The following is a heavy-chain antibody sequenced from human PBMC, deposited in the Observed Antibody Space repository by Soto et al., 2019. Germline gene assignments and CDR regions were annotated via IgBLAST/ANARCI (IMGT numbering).Heavy chain of an antibody. J-gene: IGHJ6*02. CDR2: IYYSGRT. CDR1: GGSLTNYY. CDR3: ARGAVIGGSGSFFFGMDV. Sequence: QVQLQESGPGLVKPSETLSLACALSGGSLTNYYWTWIRQPPGKGLEWLGHIYYSGRTTYNPSLKSRGTISVDTPKNQFSLELHSVSAAVKAVYYCARGAVIGGSGSFFFGMDVWGQGSTVTVSS. D-gene: IGHD2-15*01. V-gene: IGHV4-59*01.